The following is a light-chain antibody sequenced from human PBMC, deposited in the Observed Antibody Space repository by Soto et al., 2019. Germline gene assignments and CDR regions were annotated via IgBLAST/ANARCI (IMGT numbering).Light chain of an antibody. CDR3: QQIYSTPWG. Sequence: DIQMTQSPSSLSASVGDRVTITCRASQSISSYLNWYQQKPGKAPKLLIYAASSLQSGVPSRFSGSGSGTDFTLTISILQPEDFATYYCQQIYSTPWGFGQGTKVDIK. J-gene: IGKJ1*01. V-gene: IGKV1-39*01. CDR1: QSISSY. CDR2: AAS.